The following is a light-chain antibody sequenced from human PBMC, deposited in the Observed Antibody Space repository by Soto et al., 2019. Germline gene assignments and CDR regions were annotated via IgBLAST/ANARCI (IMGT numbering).Light chain of an antibody. CDR1: HSVNSH. CDR3: QQRSNWPLT. CDR2: GAS. Sequence: MMMPQSPATLSVSPGESVTLSCRTSHSVNSHVAWYQQKPGQAPRLLLYGASTRATGIPVRLSGSGSGTDFTLTISSLEPEELAVYDCQQRSNWPLTFGGGTKVDIK. J-gene: IGKJ4*01. V-gene: IGKV3-11*01.